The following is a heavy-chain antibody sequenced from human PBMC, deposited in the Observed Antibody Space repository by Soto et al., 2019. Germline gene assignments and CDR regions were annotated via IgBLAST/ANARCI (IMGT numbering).Heavy chain of an antibody. CDR1: GGSFSGYY. D-gene: IGHD6-6*01. Sequence: QVQLQQWGAGLLKSSETLSLTCAVYGGSFSGYYWSWIRQPPGKGLEWIGEINHSGSTNYNPSLKSRVTISVDTSKNQFSLKLSSVTAADTAVYYCARGLGYSSSSTDYWGQGTLVTVSS. CDR2: INHSGST. J-gene: IGHJ4*02. CDR3: ARGLGYSSSSTDY. V-gene: IGHV4-34*01.